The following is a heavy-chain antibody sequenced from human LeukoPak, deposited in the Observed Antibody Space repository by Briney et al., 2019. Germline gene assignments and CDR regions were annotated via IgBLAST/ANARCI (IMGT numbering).Heavy chain of an antibody. Sequence: ASVKVSCKVSGYTLTELSMHWVRQAPGKGLEWMGGFDPEDGETIYAQKFQGRVTMTEDTSTDTAYMELSSLRSEDTAVYYCATWPQGRSMDRTMVRGVDWFDPWGQGTPVTVSS. CDR1: GYTLTELS. CDR2: FDPEDGET. J-gene: IGHJ5*02. D-gene: IGHD3-10*01. CDR3: ATWPQGRSMDRTMVRGVDWFDP. V-gene: IGHV1-24*01.